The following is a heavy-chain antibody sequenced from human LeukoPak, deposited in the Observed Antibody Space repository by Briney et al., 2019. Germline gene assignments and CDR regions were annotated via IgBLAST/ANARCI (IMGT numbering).Heavy chain of an antibody. D-gene: IGHD3-3*01. CDR2: MYYSGST. J-gene: IGHJ4*02. CDR3: ARHGSSDFDY. CDR1: GGSISIKSHY. Sequence: SETLSLTCTVSGGSISIKSHYWGWIRQPPGKGLEWIGSMYYSGSTYYNPSLQSRVTMSVDTSKNQFSLRLTSVTAADTAVYYCARHGSSDFDYWGQGTLVTVSS. V-gene: IGHV4-39*01.